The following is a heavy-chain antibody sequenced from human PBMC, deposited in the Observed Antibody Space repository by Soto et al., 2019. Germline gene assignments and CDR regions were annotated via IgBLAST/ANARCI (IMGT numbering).Heavy chain of an antibody. V-gene: IGHV3-21*01. CDR3: AISSTGNSPSDY. CDR1: GFTFSSYS. J-gene: IGHJ4*02. CDR2: ISSSSSYI. D-gene: IGHD3-9*01. Sequence: LGGSLRLSCAASGFTFSSYSMNWVRQAPGKGLEWVSSISSSSSYIYYADSVKGRFTISRDNAKNSLYLQMNSLRAEDTAVYYCAISSTGNSPSDYWGQGALVTVSS.